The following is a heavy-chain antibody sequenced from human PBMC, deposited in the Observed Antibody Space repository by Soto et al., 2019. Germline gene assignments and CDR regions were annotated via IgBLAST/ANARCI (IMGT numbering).Heavy chain of an antibody. CDR1: GFTFSDHY. CDR2: ARNKANSYTT. CDR3: ARVVYCGGDCYSSSIGC. Sequence: GGSLRLSCAASGFTFSDHYIDWVRQGPGKGLEWVGRARNKANSYTTEYAASVKGRCTTSRDDSKNSAYLQMNSLKTEDTAVYYCARVVYCGGDCYSSSIGCWGQGTLVTVSS. J-gene: IGHJ4*02. D-gene: IGHD2-21*02. V-gene: IGHV3-72*01.